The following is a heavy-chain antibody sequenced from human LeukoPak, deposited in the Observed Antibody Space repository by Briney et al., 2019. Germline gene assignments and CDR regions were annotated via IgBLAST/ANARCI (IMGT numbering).Heavy chain of an antibody. CDR1: GYTFTSYG. V-gene: IGHV1-18*01. J-gene: IGHJ5*02. D-gene: IGHD6-13*01. CDR2: ISAYNGNT. CDR3: ARSGEQQLGGENWFDP. Sequence: GASVKVSCKASGYTFTSYGISWVRQAPGQGLEWMGWISAYNGNTNYAQKLQGRVTMTTDTSTSTAYMELRGLRSDDTAVYYCARSGEQQLGGENWFDPWGQGTLVTVSS.